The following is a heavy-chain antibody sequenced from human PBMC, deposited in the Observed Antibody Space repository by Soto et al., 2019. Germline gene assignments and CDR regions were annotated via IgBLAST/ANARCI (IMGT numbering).Heavy chain of an antibody. CDR3: AKDGYPYCSSSSCYASYFDY. CDR2: ISYDGSNK. Sequence: QVQLVESGGGVVQPGRSLRLSCAASGFTFRTYGMHWVRQAPGKGLEWVAVISYDGSNKYYADSVKGRVTISRDNSKNTLYLQMNSLRAEDTAMYYCAKDGYPYCSSSSCYASYFDYWGQGTLVTVSS. V-gene: IGHV3-30*18. D-gene: IGHD2-2*01. CDR1: GFTFRTYG. J-gene: IGHJ4*02.